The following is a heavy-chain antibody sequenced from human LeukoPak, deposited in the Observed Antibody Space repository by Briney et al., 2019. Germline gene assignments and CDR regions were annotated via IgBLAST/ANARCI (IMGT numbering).Heavy chain of an antibody. J-gene: IGHJ6*02. Sequence: GGSLRLSCAASGYTFSSYAMSWVRQAPGKGLEWVSAISGSGGSTYYADSVKGRFTISRDNSKNTLYLQMNSLRAEDTAVYYCAKESSGRPYYGMDVWGQGTTVTVSS. CDR2: ISGSGGST. CDR1: GYTFSSYA. V-gene: IGHV3-23*01. D-gene: IGHD6-19*01. CDR3: AKESSGRPYYGMDV.